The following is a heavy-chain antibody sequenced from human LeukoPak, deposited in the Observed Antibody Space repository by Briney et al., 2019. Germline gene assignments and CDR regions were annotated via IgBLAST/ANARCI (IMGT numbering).Heavy chain of an antibody. CDR2: ISSSSSYI. V-gene: IGHV3-21*01. CDR1: GFTFSSYS. Sequence: PGGSLRLSCAASGFTFSSYSMNWVRQAPGKGLEWVSSISSSSSYIYYADSVKGRFTISRDNAKNSLYLQMNSLRAEDTAVYYCARVRSPVTMVRGNYFDYWGQGTLVTVSS. D-gene: IGHD3-10*01. J-gene: IGHJ4*02. CDR3: ARVRSPVTMVRGNYFDY.